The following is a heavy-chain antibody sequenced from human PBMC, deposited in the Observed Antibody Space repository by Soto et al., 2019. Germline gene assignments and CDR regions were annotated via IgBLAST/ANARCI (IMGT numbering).Heavy chain of an antibody. D-gene: IGHD2-2*01. Sequence: PGESLKISCTGSGYTFTNYWINWVRQMPGKGLEWMGRIDPSDSYTNYSPSFQGHVTISADKSLNTAYLLWSSLKASDTAMYYCARLYCTTTSCHFYLDSWGQGTLVTVSS. V-gene: IGHV5-10-1*01. CDR2: IDPSDSYT. J-gene: IGHJ4*02. CDR3: ARLYCTTTSCHFYLDS. CDR1: GYTFTNYW.